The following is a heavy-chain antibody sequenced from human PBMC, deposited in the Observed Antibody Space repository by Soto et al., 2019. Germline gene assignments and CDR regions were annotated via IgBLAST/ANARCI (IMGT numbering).Heavy chain of an antibody. V-gene: IGHV4-4*07. CDR3: AKGAGPPWFDP. CDR2: VQAYGTT. J-gene: IGHJ5*02. Sequence: PSETLSLTCTVSGDPINADYWLSWIRHPAGKVLEWIGRVQAYGTTNYNPSLKSRVTMSLDTSKNQVSLKLRAVTAADTAVYYCAKGAGPPWFDPWGQGTLVTVPS. CDR1: GDPINADY.